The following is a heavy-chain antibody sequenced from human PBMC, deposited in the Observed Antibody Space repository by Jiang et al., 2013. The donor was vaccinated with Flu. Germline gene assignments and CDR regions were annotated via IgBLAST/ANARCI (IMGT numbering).Heavy chain of an antibody. V-gene: IGHV4-38-2*02. CDR3: ARDPESTGDDAFDI. CDR2: IYHSGST. D-gene: IGHD7-27*01. CDR1: GYSISSGYY. Sequence: GPGLVKPSETLSLTCTVSGYSISSGYYWGWIRQPPGKGLEWIGSIYHSGSTYYNPSLKSRVTISVDTSKNQFSLKLSSVTAADTAVYYCARDPESTGDDAFDIWGQGTMVTVSS. J-gene: IGHJ3*02.